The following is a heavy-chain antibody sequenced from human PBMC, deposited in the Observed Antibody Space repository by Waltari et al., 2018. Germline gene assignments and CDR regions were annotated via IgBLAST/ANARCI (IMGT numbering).Heavy chain of an antibody. CDR1: GGSISSYY. D-gene: IGHD1-1*01. V-gene: IGHV4-59*01. CDR2: IYYSGST. Sequence: QVQLQESGPGLVKPSETLSLTCPVSGGSISSYYWSWIRQHPGKGLEGIGYIYYSGSTNYNPSLKSRVTISVDTSKNQFSLKLSSVTAADTAVYYCARAPYNWNDVYDYWGQGTLVTVSS. CDR3: ARAPYNWNDVYDY. J-gene: IGHJ4*02.